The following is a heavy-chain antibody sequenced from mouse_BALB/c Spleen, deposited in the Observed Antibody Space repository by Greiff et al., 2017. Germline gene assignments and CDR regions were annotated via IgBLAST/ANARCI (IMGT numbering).Heavy chain of an antibody. Sequence: EVQLQQSGAELVRPGALVKLSCTASGFNIKDYYMHWVKQRPEQGLEWIGWIDPENGDTEYAPKFQGKATMTADTSSNTAYLQLSSLTSEDTAVDYCTVYCGNYLCAMDDWGQGTSVTVSS. CDR3: TVYCGNYLCAMDD. V-gene: IGHV14-4*02. D-gene: IGHD2-1*01. CDR2: IDPENGDT. J-gene: IGHJ4*01. CDR1: GFNIKDYY.